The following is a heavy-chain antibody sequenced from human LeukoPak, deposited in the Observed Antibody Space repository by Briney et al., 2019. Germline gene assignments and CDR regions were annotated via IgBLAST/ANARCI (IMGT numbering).Heavy chain of an antibody. CDR3: ANDRCGGDCFFDY. Sequence: GGSLRLSCAASGFTFSSYAMHWVRQAPGKGLEWVAVISYDGSNKYYADSVKGRFTISRDNSKNTLYLQMNSLRAEDTAVYYCANDRCGGDCFFDYWGQGTLVTVSS. D-gene: IGHD2-21*02. J-gene: IGHJ4*02. V-gene: IGHV3-30*18. CDR2: ISYDGSNK. CDR1: GFTFSSYA.